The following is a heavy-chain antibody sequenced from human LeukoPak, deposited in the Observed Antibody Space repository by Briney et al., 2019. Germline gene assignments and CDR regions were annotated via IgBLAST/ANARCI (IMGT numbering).Heavy chain of an antibody. V-gene: IGHV4-30-4*01. CDR1: GGSISSGDYY. J-gene: IGHJ4*02. Sequence: SETLSLTCTVSGGSISSGDYYWSWIRQPPGKGLEWIGYIYYSRSTYYNPSLKSRVTISVDTSKNQFSLKLSSVTAADTAVYYCARENGGGYYVDYWGQGTLVTVSS. D-gene: IGHD3-3*01. CDR2: IYYSRST. CDR3: ARENGGGYYVDY.